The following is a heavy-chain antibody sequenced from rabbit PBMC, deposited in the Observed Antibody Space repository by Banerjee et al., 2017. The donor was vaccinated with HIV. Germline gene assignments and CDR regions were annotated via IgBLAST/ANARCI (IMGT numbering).Heavy chain of an antibody. CDR3: ARWGSGYSEINL. D-gene: IGHD1-1*01. V-gene: IGHV1S45*01. J-gene: IGHJ4*01. CDR2: IYAGSSGNT. CDR1: GFSFSSSYW. Sequence: QEQLEESGGGLVQPEGSLALTCTASGFSFSSSYWMCWVRQAPGKGLEWIACIYAGSSGNTYYANWAKGRFTISKTSSTTVTLQMTSLTAADTATYFCARWGSGYSEINLWGPGTLVTVS.